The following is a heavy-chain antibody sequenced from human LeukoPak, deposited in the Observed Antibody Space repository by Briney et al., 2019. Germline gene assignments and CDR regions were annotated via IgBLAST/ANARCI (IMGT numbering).Heavy chain of an antibody. D-gene: IGHD6-19*01. CDR1: GFTFSSYS. CDR3: ARGAVAGHGPFDY. V-gene: IGHV3-21*01. J-gene: IGHJ4*02. CDR2: ISSSSGYI. Sequence: GGSLRLSCAASGFTFSSYSMNWVRQAPGKGLEWVSSISSSSGYIYYADTVKGRFTISRDNAKNSLYLQMNSLRAEDTAVYYCARGAVAGHGPFDYWGQGTLVTVSS.